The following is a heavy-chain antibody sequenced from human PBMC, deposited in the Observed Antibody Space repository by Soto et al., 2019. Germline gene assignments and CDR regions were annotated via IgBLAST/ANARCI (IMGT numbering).Heavy chain of an antibody. J-gene: IGHJ6*02. D-gene: IGHD3-10*01. CDR2: ISSSGSTI. V-gene: IGHV3-48*03. CDR3: ARSYGSGRLGYYYYGMDV. CDR1: GFTLSSYE. Sequence: GGSLRLSCAASGFTLSSYEMNWVRQAPGKGLEWVSYISSSGSTIYYADSVKGRFTISRDNAKNSLYLQMNSLRAEDTAVYYCARSYGSGRLGYYYYGMDVWGQGTTVTVSS.